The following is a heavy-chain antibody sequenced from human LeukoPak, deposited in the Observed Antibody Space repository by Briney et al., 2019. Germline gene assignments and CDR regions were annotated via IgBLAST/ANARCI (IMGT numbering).Heavy chain of an antibody. CDR3: AKVRAGHYFDY. CDR2: IYSGGST. V-gene: IGHV3-53*01. CDR1: GFTVSSNY. J-gene: IGHJ4*02. D-gene: IGHD6-19*01. Sequence: GGSLRLSCAASGFTVSSNYMSWVRQAPGKGLEWVSVIYSGGSTYYADSVKGRFTISRDNSKNTLYLQMHSLRAEDTAVYYCAKVRAGHYFDYWGQGTLVTVSS.